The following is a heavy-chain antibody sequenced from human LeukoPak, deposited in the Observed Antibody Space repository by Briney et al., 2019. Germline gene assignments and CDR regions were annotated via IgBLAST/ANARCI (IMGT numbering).Heavy chain of an antibody. J-gene: IGHJ4*02. CDR3: ARAPAMVRYIQFDY. Sequence: ASVKVSCKASGYTFNAYYMHWVRQAPGQGVEWMGVINPSGDYTKYAQTFQGRLTMTSDMSTSTVYMELNSLTSDDTAMYYCARAPAMVRYIQFDYWGQGTLVTVSS. D-gene: IGHD3-10*01. CDR1: GYTFNAYY. V-gene: IGHV1-46*02. CDR2: INPSGDYT.